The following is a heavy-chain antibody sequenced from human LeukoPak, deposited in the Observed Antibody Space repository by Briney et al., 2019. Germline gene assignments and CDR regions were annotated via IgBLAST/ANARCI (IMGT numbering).Heavy chain of an antibody. D-gene: IGHD6-19*01. Sequence: GGSLRLSCAASGFAFNTYTMNWVRQAPGKGLEWVSSISSGTSYIYYADSVKGRFTISRDNSKNTLYLQMNSLRAEDTAIYYCARDLGSYSSGWYMGFDYWGQGTLVTVSS. CDR2: ISSGTSYI. V-gene: IGHV3-21*01. CDR1: GFAFNTYT. CDR3: ARDLGSYSSGWYMGFDY. J-gene: IGHJ4*02.